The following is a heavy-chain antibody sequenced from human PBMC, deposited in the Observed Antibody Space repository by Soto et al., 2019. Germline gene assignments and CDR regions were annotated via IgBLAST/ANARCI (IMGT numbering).Heavy chain of an antibody. V-gene: IGHV3-30-3*01. CDR3: ARDTARLVYYYGMDV. CDR2: ISYDGSNK. CDR1: GFTFSSYA. D-gene: IGHD5-18*01. Sequence: QVQLVESGGGVVQPGRSLRLSCAASGFTFSSYAMHWVRQAPGTWLEWVAVISYDGSNKYYADYVKGRFTISRDNSKNTLYLKMNSLRAEDTAVYYCARDTARLVYYYGMDVWGQGTTFTVAS. J-gene: IGHJ6*01.